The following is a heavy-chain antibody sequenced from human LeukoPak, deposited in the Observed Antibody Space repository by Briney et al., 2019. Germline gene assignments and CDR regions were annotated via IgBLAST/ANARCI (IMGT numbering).Heavy chain of an antibody. V-gene: IGHV1-69*05. CDR3: ARFSDDILTGYPFGPSGYYYMDV. D-gene: IGHD3-9*01. J-gene: IGHJ6*03. Sequence: SVKVSCKASGGTFRSYSISWVRQPPAQGCEWMGGIIHIFGTANYAQEFQGRVTITTDESTSRAYMELSSLRSEDTAVYYCARFSDDILTGYPFGPSGYYYMDVWGKGTTVTVSS. CDR1: GGTFRSYS. CDR2: IIHIFGTA.